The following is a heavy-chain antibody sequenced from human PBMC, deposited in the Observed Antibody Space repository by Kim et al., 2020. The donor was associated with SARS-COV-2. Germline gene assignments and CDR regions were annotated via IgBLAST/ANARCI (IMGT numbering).Heavy chain of an antibody. D-gene: IGHD5-12*01. Sequence: QKFQERDTMTRDTSTSTVYMELSSLRSEDTAVYYCARSAAARGPRRYFDYWGQGTLVTVSS. CDR3: ARSAAARGPRRYFDY. J-gene: IGHJ4*02. V-gene: IGHV1-46*01.